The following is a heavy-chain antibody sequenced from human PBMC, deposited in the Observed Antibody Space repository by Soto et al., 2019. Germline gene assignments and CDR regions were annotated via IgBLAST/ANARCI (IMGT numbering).Heavy chain of an antibody. CDR3: VARDYYYGSGSYVAIAFDI. D-gene: IGHD3-10*01. CDR2: INAGNGNT. Sequence: GPVKVSCKASGYTFTSYAMHWVRQAPGQRLEWMGWINAGNGNTKYSQKFQGRVTITRDTSASTAYMELSSLRSEDTAVYYCVARDYYYGSGSYVAIAFDIWGQGTMVTVSS. V-gene: IGHV1-3*01. CDR1: GYTFTSYA. J-gene: IGHJ3*02.